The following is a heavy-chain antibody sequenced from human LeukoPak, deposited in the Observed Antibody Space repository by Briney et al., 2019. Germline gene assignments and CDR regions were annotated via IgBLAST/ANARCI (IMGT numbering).Heavy chain of an antibody. J-gene: IGHJ6*02. CDR2: IYYSGIT. D-gene: IGHD4-23*01. CDR1: GGSISSGHFY. V-gene: IGHV4-30-4*01. Sequence: SQTLSLTCTVSGGSISSGHFYWSWIRQPPEKGLEYIGYIYYSGITFYNPSLRSRITISIDTSKNQFSLKLDSVTAADTAVYYCARDRSTVDYYGLDVWGQGTTVIVSS. CDR3: ARDRSTVDYYGLDV.